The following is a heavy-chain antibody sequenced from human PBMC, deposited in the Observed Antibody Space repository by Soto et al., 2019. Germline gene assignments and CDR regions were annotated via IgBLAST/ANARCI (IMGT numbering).Heavy chain of an antibody. CDR1: GFTFSSYA. V-gene: IGHV3-23*01. J-gene: IGHJ4*02. D-gene: IGHD1-26*01. CDR3: ARRGSGSYYDY. Sequence: EVQLLESGGGLVQPGGSLRLSCAASGFTFSSYAMRWVRQAPGKGLEWVSAISGSGGSTYYADSVKGRFTISRDNSKNTLYLQMNIRRAEDSAVYYCARRGSGSYYDYWGQGTLVTVSS. CDR2: ISGSGGST.